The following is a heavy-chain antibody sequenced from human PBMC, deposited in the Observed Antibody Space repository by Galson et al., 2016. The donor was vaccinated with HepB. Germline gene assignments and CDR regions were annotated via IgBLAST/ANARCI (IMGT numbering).Heavy chain of an antibody. Sequence: ETLSLTCTVSGDSLSNVGRHWGWFRQSPGMGLEYIGSIHSSGTSYYNPSLSRRVSVSADTARNQFFLSLTSVTAADPAISYCVKLGTAAAVANRRGSVYWGQGPRVTVSS. J-gene: IGHJ4*02. CDR1: GDSLSNVGRH. CDR3: VKLGTAAAVANRRGSVY. D-gene: IGHD6-13*01. CDR2: IHSSGTS. V-gene: IGHV4-39*01.